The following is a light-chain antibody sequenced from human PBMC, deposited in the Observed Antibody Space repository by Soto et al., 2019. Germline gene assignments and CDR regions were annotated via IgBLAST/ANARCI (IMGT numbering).Light chain of an antibody. V-gene: IGLV9-49*01. CDR3: GADHGSGSNFVV. CDR1: SGDSNYK. Sequence: QLVLTQPPSASASLGASVTLTCTLSSGDSNYKVDWYQQRPGKGPRFVMRVGTGGIVGSKGDGIPDRFSVLGSGLNRYLTIKNIQEEDESDYHCGADHGSGSNFVVFGGGTKLTVL. CDR2: VGTGGIVG. J-gene: IGLJ2*01.